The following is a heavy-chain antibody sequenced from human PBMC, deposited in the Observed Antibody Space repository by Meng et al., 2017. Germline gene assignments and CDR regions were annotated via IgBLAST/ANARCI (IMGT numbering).Heavy chain of an antibody. CDR3: ARENFGYYYKYYFDY. D-gene: IGHD3-22*01. CDR1: GFTFSSYE. CDR2: ISSSGSTI. V-gene: IGHV3-48*03. J-gene: IGHJ4*02. Sequence: GGSLRLSCAASGFTFSSYEMNWVRQAPGKGLEWVSYISSSGSTIYYADSVKGRFTISRDNATNSLYLQMDSLRAEDTAVYYCARENFGYYYKYYFDYWGQGTLVTVSS.